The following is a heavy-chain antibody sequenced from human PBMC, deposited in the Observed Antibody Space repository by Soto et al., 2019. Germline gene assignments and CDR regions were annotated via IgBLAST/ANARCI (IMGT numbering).Heavy chain of an antibody. CDR1: GFTFSSYA. D-gene: IGHD2-2*01. CDR3: AKRVVVPAASVLLFDY. Sequence: GGSLRLSCEASGFTFSSYAMSWVRQAPGKGLEWVSAISGSGGSTYYADSVKGRFTISRDNSKNTLYLQMNSLRAEDTAVYYCAKRVVVPAASVLLFDYWGQGTLVTVSS. CDR2: ISGSGGST. J-gene: IGHJ4*02. V-gene: IGHV3-23*01.